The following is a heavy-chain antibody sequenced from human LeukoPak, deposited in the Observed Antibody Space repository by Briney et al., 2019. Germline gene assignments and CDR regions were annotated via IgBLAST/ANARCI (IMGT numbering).Heavy chain of an antibody. CDR2: ISAYNGNT. CDR1: GYTFTSYG. V-gene: IGHV1-18*01. J-gene: IGHJ4*02. Sequence: GASVKVSCKASGYTFTSYGISWVRQAPGQGLEWMGWISAYNGNTNYAQKLQGRVTMTTDTSTSTAYMELRSLRSDDTAVYYCARLVGGITIFGVVSGYFDYWGQGTLVTVSS. D-gene: IGHD3-3*01. CDR3: ARLVGGITIFGVVSGYFDY.